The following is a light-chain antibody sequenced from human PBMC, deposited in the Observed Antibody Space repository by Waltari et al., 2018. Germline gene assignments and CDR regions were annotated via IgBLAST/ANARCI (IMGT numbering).Light chain of an antibody. Sequence: QSVLTQPPSVSGAPGQRVTIYCTGSSATIGAGTDVHGYQQLPGTAPTLLIYGHSNRPSGVPDRFSGSKSGTSASLAITGLQAEDEADYYCQSYDSSLSGWVFGGGTKLTVL. CDR2: GHS. J-gene: IGLJ3*02. V-gene: IGLV1-40*01. CDR1: SATIGAGTD. CDR3: QSYDSSLSGWV.